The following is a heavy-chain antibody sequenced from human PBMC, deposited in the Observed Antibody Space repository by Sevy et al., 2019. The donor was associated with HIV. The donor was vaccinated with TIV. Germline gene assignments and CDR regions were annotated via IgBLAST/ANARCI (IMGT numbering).Heavy chain of an antibody. V-gene: IGHV1-24*01. Sequence: ASVKVSCKVSGYSLTKLAIHWVRQAPGKGPEWLGTFDPEDGDPEDGETIYAQKFQDRVVMTEDTFTDTAFMELSSMTSEETAVYYCATTRDYYDSSGYPFDDWGQGTLVTVSS. CDR2: FDPEDGDPEDGET. J-gene: IGHJ4*02. CDR3: ATTRDYYDSSGYPFDD. D-gene: IGHD3-22*01. CDR1: GYSLTKLA.